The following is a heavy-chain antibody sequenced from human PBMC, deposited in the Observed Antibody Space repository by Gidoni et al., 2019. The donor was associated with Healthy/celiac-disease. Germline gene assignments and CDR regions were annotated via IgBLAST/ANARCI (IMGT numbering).Heavy chain of an antibody. CDR2: INHSGST. V-gene: IGHV4-34*01. CDR3: ARGYRIRVRGTNWFDP. CDR1: GGSFSGYY. D-gene: IGHD3-10*01. J-gene: IGHJ5*02. Sequence: QVQLQQWGAGLLKPSETLSLTGAVHGGSFSGYYWRWIRQPPGKGLEWIGEINHSGSTNYKPSLKSRFTISVDPSKNQFSLQLSSVTAADTAVYYCARGYRIRVRGTNWFDPWGQGTLVTVSS.